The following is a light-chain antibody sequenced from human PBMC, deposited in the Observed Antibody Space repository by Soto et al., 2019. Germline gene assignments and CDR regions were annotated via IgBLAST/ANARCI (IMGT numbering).Light chain of an antibody. CDR3: QQVNSYPLT. CDR1: QGISSY. V-gene: IGKV1-9*01. J-gene: IGKJ3*01. CDR2: AAS. Sequence: DIQLTQSPSFLSASVGDRVTITCRASQGISSYLAWYQQKAGKAPKVLIYAASTLQSGVPSRFSGSGSGTEFTLTISSLQPEDFATYYCQQVNSYPLTFGPGTKVDIK.